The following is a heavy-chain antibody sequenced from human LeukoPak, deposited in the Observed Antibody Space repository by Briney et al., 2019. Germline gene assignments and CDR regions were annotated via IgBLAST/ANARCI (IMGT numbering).Heavy chain of an antibody. J-gene: IGHJ4*02. Sequence: GGSLRLSCAASGFTFSDYYMTWIRQAPGKGLEWVSSISRSGDTMYYADSVRGRFTMSRDNAKNSLYLQMNSLRAEGTALYYCAIQMTMIVVVPYFDYWGQGTLVTVSS. CDR2: ISRSGDTM. CDR1: GFTFSDYY. D-gene: IGHD3-22*01. CDR3: AIQMTMIVVVPYFDY. V-gene: IGHV3-11*04.